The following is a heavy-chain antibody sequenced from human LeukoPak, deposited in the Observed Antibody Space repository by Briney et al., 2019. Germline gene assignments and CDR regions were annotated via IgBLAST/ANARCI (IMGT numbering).Heavy chain of an antibody. J-gene: IGHJ4*02. D-gene: IGHD6-13*01. Sequence: SGTLSLTCTVSASISSGDYYWNWIRQPAGKGLEWIGRVSASGYTNYNPSLRSRITISVDTSQNQFSLELTSVTAADTAVYYCAKISGYSTSWTPDYWGQGTLVTVSS. CDR2: VSASGYT. CDR3: AKISGYSTSWTPDY. V-gene: IGHV4-61*02. CDR1: ASISSGDYY.